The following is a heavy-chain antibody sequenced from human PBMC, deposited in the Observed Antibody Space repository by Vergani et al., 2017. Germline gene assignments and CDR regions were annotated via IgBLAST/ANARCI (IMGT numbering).Heavy chain of an antibody. CDR3: ARMGGYDEGDAFRIGYFDS. J-gene: IGHJ4*02. D-gene: IGHD3-22*01. CDR1: GDYSSSGVYY. Sequence: QVQLQESGPGLVKTSQTLSLTCSVTGDYSSSGVYYWIWIRQHPGKGLEWIGYIYSTGSTHHNPSLRRRINMSVDTSKNQFSLKLNSVTAADTAMYYCARMGGYDEGDAFRIGYFDSWGPGILVTVSS. V-gene: IGHV4-31*03. CDR2: IYSTGST.